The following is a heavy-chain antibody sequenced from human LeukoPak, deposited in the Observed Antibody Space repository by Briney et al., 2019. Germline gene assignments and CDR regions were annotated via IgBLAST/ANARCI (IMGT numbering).Heavy chain of an antibody. CDR2: IKQDGSQR. CDR1: GFTFSDYW. CDR3: Y. J-gene: IGHJ4*02. V-gene: IGHV3-7*01. Sequence: GGSLRLSCAASGFTFSDYWMTWVRQAPGKGPEWVANIKQDGSQRYYVDSVRGRFTISRDNAKNSLFLQMNGLRAEDTAVYFDYWSQGTLVTVSS.